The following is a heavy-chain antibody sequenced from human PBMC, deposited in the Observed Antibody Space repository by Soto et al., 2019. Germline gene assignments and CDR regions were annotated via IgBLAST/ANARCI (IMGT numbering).Heavy chain of an antibody. CDR2: IYYSGST. Sequence: ASETLSLTCTVSGGSISSGGYCWSCIRQHPGKGLEWIGYIYYSGSTYYNPSLKSRVTISVDTSKNQFSLKLSSVTAADTAVYYCARVRRYYGSGSPLYYFDYWGQGTLVTVSS. J-gene: IGHJ4*02. CDR3: ARVRRYYGSGSPLYYFDY. D-gene: IGHD3-10*01. CDR1: GGSISSGGYC. V-gene: IGHV4-31*03.